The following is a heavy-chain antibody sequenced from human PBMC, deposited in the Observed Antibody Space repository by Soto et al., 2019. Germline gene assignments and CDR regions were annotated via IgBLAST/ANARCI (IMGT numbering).Heavy chain of an antibody. Sequence: PSGTLSPTRAFNSGAFHGLYRRRIPPPPGKGLEWIGEINHSGSTNYNPSLKSRVTISVDTSKNQFSLKLSSVTAADTAEYYCANNDYGDYNFDYWGQGTLVTVSS. CDR1: SGAFHGLY. CDR3: ANNDYGDYNFDY. J-gene: IGHJ4*02. D-gene: IGHD4-17*01. CDR2: INHSGST. V-gene: IGHV4-34*01.